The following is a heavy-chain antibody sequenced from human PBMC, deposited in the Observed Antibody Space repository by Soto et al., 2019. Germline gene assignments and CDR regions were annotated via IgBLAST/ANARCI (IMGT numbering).Heavy chain of an antibody. CDR2: IYYSGST. J-gene: IGHJ6*03. CDR3: ARHAIVVVPAARYYYYYMDV. Sequence: SETLSLTCTVSGGSISSYYWSWIRQPPGKGLEWIGYIYYSGSTNYNPSLKSRVTISVDTSKNQFSLKLSSVTAADTAVYYCARHAIVVVPAARYYYYYMDVWGKGTTVTVSS. CDR1: GGSISSYY. V-gene: IGHV4-59*08. D-gene: IGHD2-2*01.